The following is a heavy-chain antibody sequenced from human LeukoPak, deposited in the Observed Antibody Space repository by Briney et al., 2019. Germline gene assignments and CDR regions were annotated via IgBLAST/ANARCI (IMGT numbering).Heavy chain of an antibody. CDR2: ISYDGSNK. Sequence: PWGSLRLSCAASGFTFSSYAVHWVRQAPGKGLEWVAVISYDGSNKYYADSVKGRFTISRDNSKNTLYLQMNSLRAEDTAVYYCARAIWFGELFDWFDLWGQGTLVTVSS. CDR3: ARAIWFGELFDWFDL. V-gene: IGHV3-30*04. D-gene: IGHD3-10*01. J-gene: IGHJ5*02. CDR1: GFTFSSYA.